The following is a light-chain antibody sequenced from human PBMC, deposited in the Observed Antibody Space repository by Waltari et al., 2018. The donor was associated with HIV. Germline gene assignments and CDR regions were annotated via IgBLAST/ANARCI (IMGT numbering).Light chain of an antibody. CDR3: VTWDDSLRGVV. CDR1: TSNIGSNY. V-gene: IGLV1-47*01. J-gene: IGLJ2*01. Sequence: SVVTQPPSASGTPGQRVTISCSGNTSNIGSNYVFWYQHLPGTAPKLLLHRNVQGPRGVPVRFAGATSGTSASLAISGLRAEDEADYYCVTWDDSLRGVVFGGGTKVAVL. CDR2: RNV.